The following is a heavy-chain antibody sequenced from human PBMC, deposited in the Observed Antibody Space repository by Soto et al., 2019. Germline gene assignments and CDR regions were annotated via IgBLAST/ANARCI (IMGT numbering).Heavy chain of an antibody. D-gene: IGHD6-19*01. Sequence: SLTCTVSGGSISSYYWSWIRQPPGKGLEWIGYIYYSGSTNYNPSLKSRVTISVDTSKNQFSLKLSSVTAADTAVYYCARGIAVAGISFDYWGQGTLVTVSS. J-gene: IGHJ4*02. CDR3: ARGIAVAGISFDY. CDR2: IYYSGST. V-gene: IGHV4-59*01. CDR1: GGSISSYY.